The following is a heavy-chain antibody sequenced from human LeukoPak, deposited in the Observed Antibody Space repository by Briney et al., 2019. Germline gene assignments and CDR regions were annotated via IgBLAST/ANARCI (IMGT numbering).Heavy chain of an antibody. CDR2: IYYSGST. Sequence: SETLSLTCTVSGGSISSSSYYWGWIRQPPGKGLEWIGSIYYSGSTYYNPSLKSRVTISVGTSKNQFSLKLSSVTAADTAVYYCARHVRIFGVVTPTLIDYWGQGTLVTVSS. V-gene: IGHV4-39*01. J-gene: IGHJ4*02. CDR3: ARHVRIFGVVTPTLIDY. D-gene: IGHD3-3*01. CDR1: GGSISSSSYY.